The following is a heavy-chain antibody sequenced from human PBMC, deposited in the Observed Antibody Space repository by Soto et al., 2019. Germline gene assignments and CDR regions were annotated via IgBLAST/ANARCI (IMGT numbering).Heavy chain of an antibody. CDR2: IKYDGGET. CDR1: GFTFSRSW. CDR3: ATAYYDSRGFQDR. D-gene: IGHD3-22*01. Sequence: GGSLRLSCAASGFTFSRSWMSWVRQGPGKGLEWVAHIKYDGGETYYADSVKGRFTISRDNSEKTLYLQMNSLRAEDTATYFCATAYYDSRGFQDRWGQGTLVTVSS. J-gene: IGHJ5*02. V-gene: IGHV3-7*05.